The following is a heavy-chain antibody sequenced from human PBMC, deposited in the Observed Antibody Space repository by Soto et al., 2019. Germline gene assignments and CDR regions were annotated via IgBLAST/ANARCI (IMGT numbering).Heavy chain of an antibody. CDR2: ISGYNGKT. J-gene: IGHJ6*02. D-gene: IGHD2-2*01. V-gene: IGHV5-10-1*01. CDR3: ASSPRGYCSSTSCRELGNYYGMDV. Sequence: ASVKVSCKASRYTFSSYGISWVRQAPGQGLEWMGWISGYNGKTNYSPSFQGHVTISADKSISTAYLQWSSLKASDTAMYYCASSPRGYCSSTSCRELGNYYGMDVWGQGTTVTVSS. CDR1: RYTFSSYG.